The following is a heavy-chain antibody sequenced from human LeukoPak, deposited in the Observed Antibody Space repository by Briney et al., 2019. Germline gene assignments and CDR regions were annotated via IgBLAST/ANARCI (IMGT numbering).Heavy chain of an antibody. Sequence: SETLSLTCTVSGGSISSSSYYWGWLRQPPGKGREWSVSIYYSGSTYYNPSLKSRVTISVDTSKNQFSLKLSSVTAADTAVYYCARDKVATITSNWFDPWGQGTLVTVSS. CDR2: IYYSGST. D-gene: IGHD5-12*01. V-gene: IGHV4-39*01. J-gene: IGHJ5*02. CDR3: ARDKVATITSNWFDP. CDR1: GGSISSSSYY.